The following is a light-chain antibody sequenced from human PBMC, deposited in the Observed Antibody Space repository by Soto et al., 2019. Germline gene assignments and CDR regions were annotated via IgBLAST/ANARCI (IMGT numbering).Light chain of an antibody. CDR2: AAS. V-gene: IGKV1-9*01. CDR3: QQLNSYPLT. Sequence: IPLYQSPSSLSASVGDRVTITCRASQGISSYLAWYQQKPGKAPKLLIYAASTLQSGVPSRFSGSGSGTDFTLTISSLQPEDFATYYCQQLNSYPLTFGGGTKWIS. J-gene: IGKJ4*01. CDR1: QGISSY.